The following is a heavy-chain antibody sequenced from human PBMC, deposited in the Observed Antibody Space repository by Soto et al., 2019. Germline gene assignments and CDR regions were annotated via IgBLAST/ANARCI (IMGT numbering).Heavy chain of an antibody. CDR3: VRDLLGSGGHFDY. V-gene: IGHV3-7*01. CDR2: IKQDGSQT. J-gene: IGHJ4*02. CDR1: GFTFSSYW. D-gene: IGHD7-27*01. Sequence: PGGSLRLSCAASGFTFSSYWMSWVRQPPGKGLEWVANIKQDGSQTNYVDSVKGRFTISRDNSRNTVYLQMNSLRAEDTAVYHCVRDLLGSGGHFDYWGQGTPVTVSS.